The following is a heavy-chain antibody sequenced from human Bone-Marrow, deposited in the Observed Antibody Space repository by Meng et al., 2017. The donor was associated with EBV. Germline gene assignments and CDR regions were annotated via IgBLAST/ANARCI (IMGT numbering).Heavy chain of an antibody. V-gene: IGHV3-74*01. CDR2: INENGGIT. CDR1: GFTFSRYW. J-gene: IGHJ4*02. Sequence: EVHRAESGGGLVQPGGSLRLSCAVSGFTFSRYWMHWVRQAPGKGLVWISRINENGGITTYADSVRGRFTISRDNTKNTLYLQINNVRVEDTAVYFCSRDLAGPYDDWGQGTLVTVSS. CDR3: SRDLAGPYDD.